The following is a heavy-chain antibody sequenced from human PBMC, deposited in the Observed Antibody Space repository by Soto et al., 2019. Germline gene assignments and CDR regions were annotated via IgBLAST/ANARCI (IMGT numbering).Heavy chain of an antibody. CDR2: IYNSGST. CDR3: XXDPEW. Sequence: QVQLQESGPGLVKPSETLSLTCTVSGGSISSGGYYWSWIRQHPGKGLEWIGYIYNSGSTYYNASLKXXXXXXXXXXXXXXXXXXXXXXXXXXAVYYXXXDPEWWGQGTMVTVSS. J-gene: IGHJ3*01. D-gene: IGHD3-16*01. V-gene: IGHV4-31*01. CDR1: GGSISSGGYY.